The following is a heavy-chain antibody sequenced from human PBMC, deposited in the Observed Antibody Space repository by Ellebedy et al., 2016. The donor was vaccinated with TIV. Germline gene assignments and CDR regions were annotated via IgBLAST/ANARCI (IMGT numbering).Heavy chain of an antibody. CDR2: ITPDRGDT. J-gene: IGHJ4*02. Sequence: AASLKVSCKASGYIFTDYYIHCLLRPPRQALELLGSITPDRGDTKYPQSFQVRVSMTRDTSSSTADMELSGLTTDDTAIEYCAKDRFPYYDSSGTTGYFDCWGQGTLVTVSS. CDR1: GYIFTDYY. D-gene: IGHD3-22*01. CDR3: AKDRFPYYDSSGTTGYFDC. V-gene: IGHV1-2*02.